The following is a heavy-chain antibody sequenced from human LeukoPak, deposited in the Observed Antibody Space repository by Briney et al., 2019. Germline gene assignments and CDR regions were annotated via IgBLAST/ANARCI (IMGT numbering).Heavy chain of an antibody. V-gene: IGHV4-59*02. D-gene: IGHD2-15*01. J-gene: IGHJ4*02. CDR2: VYYSGST. CDR3: ARIHRYCSGGACYVLDN. CDR1: GGSVSGYY. Sequence: PSETLSLTCVVSGGSVSGYYWGWIRQPPGRGLEWIGYVYYSGSTNYNPSFESRITISVDTSRNQFSLQLSSVTAADTAVYYCARIHRYCSGGACYVLDNWGQGTLVAVSS.